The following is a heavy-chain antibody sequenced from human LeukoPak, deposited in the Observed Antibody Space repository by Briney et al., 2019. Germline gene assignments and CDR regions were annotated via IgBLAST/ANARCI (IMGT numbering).Heavy chain of an antibody. CDR1: GYTFTSYG. D-gene: IGHD6-6*01. CDR3: LTFPSIAARPISYY. J-gene: IGHJ4*02. CDR2: ISAYNGNT. V-gene: IGHV1-18*01. Sequence: ASVKVSCKASGYTFTSYGISWVRQAPGQGLEWMGWISAYNGNTNYAQKLQGRVTMTTDTSTSTAYMELRSLRSDDTAVYYCLTFPSIAARPISYYWGQGTLVTVSS.